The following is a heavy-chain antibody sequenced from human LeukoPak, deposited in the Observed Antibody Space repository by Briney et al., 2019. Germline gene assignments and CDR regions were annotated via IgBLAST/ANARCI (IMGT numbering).Heavy chain of an antibody. Sequence: QPGGSLRLSCAASGFTFSSYEMNWVRQAPGKGLEWVSYISSSGSTIYYADSVKGRFTISRDNSKNTLYLQMNSLRAEDTAVYYCAKNGYCSGGSCYDHYYMDVWGKGTTVTVSS. J-gene: IGHJ6*03. D-gene: IGHD2-15*01. CDR1: GFTFSSYE. CDR2: ISSSGSTI. CDR3: AKNGYCSGGSCYDHYYMDV. V-gene: IGHV3-48*03.